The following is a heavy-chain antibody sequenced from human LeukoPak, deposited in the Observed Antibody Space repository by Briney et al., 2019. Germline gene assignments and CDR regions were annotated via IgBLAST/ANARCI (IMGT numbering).Heavy chain of an antibody. J-gene: IGHJ4*02. D-gene: IGHD6-19*01. CDR2: IYHSGST. Sequence: SGTLSLTCVVSGGSISSSNWWSWVRQPPEKGLEWIGEIYHSGSTNYNPSLKSRVTISVDKSKNQFSLKLSSVTPADTAVYYCARYDVGWYCFDYWGQGTLVTVSS. V-gene: IGHV4-4*02. CDR1: GGSISSSNW. CDR3: ARYDVGWYCFDY.